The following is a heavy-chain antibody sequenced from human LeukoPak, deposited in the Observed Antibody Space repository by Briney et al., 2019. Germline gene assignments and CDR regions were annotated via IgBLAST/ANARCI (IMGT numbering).Heavy chain of an antibody. CDR1: GGSISGGSYY. J-gene: IGHJ4*02. V-gene: IGHV4-61*02. Sequence: SETLSLTCIVSGGSISGGSYYWNWIRQPAGKGLEWMGRIYTSGSTNYNPSLKSRVTMSVDTSKNQFSLKLSSVTAADTAVYYCARVPNYYDSSGYLDYWGQGTLVTVSS. CDR2: IYTSGST. D-gene: IGHD3-22*01. CDR3: ARVPNYYDSSGYLDY.